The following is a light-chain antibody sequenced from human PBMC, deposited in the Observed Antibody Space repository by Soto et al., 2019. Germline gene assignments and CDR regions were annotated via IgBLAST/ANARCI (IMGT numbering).Light chain of an antibody. V-gene: IGKV1-39*01. CDR2: AAS. Sequence: DIQMTQSPSSLSASVGNRVTITCRASQSISNYLNWYQQKPGKAPKVLIYAASSLQSGVPSRFSGCGSGTDFTLTISSLQPEDFATYYCQQSYSTPPTFGQGTKVEIK. CDR1: QSISNY. J-gene: IGKJ1*01. CDR3: QQSYSTPPT.